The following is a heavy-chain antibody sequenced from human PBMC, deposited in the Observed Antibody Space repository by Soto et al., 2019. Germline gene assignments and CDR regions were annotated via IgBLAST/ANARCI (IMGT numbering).Heavy chain of an antibody. CDR2: INHSGST. V-gene: IGHV4-34*01. Sequence: SETLSLTCAVYGGSFSGYYWSWIRQPPGKGLEWIGEINHSGSTNYNPSLKSRVTISVDTAKNQFSLKLSSVTAADTAVYYCARGRSIVGVLVYYYGMDVWGQGTTVT. J-gene: IGHJ6*02. D-gene: IGHD1-26*01. CDR1: GGSFSGYY. CDR3: ARGRSIVGVLVYYYGMDV.